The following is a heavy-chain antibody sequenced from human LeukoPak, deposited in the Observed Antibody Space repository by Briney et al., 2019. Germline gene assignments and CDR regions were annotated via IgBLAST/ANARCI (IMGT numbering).Heavy chain of an antibody. J-gene: IGHJ5*02. V-gene: IGHV4-34*01. CDR2: INHSGST. CDR1: GGSFSGYY. Sequence: SETLSLTCAVYGGSFSGYYWSWIRHPPGKGLEWRGEINHSGSTNYNPSLKSQVTIPVDTSKNQFSLKLSSVPAADTAVYYCARGAGWYGPWGQGTVVPVSS. CDR3: ARGAGWYGP.